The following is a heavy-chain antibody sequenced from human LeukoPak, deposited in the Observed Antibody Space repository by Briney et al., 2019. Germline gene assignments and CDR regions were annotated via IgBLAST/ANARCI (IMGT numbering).Heavy chain of an antibody. CDR1: GYSETNYG. Sequence: ASVKVSCTASGYSETNYGFTWVRQAPGHGLEWIGWISAYNGNTDYALKLQGRVTTTTDTSTSTAYMELRSLGPDDTAIYYCARGAGLSSTWDGPRDYWGQGTLVTVSS. CDR3: ARGAGLSSTWDGPRDY. D-gene: IGHD6-13*01. V-gene: IGHV1-18*01. J-gene: IGHJ4*02. CDR2: ISAYNGNT.